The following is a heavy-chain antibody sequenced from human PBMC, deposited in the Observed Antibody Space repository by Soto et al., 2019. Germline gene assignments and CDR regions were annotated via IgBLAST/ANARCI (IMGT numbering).Heavy chain of an antibody. CDR1: GGSFSGYY. J-gene: IGHJ4*02. CDR3: ERGLNYVAY. CDR2: INQSGST. D-gene: IGHD3-16*01. V-gene: IGHV4-34*01. Sequence: SETLSLTCAVYGGSFSGYYWGWLRQPPGKGLEWIGEINQSGSTNYNPSLKSRVTISVDTSKNQFSLKVSSVTAADTAVYSCERGLNYVAYWGQGTLVTVSS.